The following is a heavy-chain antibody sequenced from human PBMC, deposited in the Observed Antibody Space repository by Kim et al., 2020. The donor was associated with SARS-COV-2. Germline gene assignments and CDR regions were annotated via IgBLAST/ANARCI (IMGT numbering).Heavy chain of an antibody. V-gene: IGHV3-15*01. CDR1: GFTFSNAW. Sequence: GGSLRLSCAASGFTFSNAWMSWVRQAPGKGLEWVGRIKSKTDGGTTDYAAPVKGRFTISRDDSKNTLYLQMNSLKTEDTAVYYCTTNSGSYYRVAFDIWGQGTMVTVSS. CDR3: TTNSGSYYRVAFDI. CDR2: IKSKTDGGTT. D-gene: IGHD1-26*01. J-gene: IGHJ3*02.